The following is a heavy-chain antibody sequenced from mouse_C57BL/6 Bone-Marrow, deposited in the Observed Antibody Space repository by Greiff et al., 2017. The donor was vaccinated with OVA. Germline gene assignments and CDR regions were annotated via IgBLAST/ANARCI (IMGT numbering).Heavy chain of an antibody. Sequence: VQLQHSGPELVKPGASVTISCKASGYSFTAYNMNWVKQSNGKSLEWIGVINPNYGTTSYNQKIKGKATLTVDQSASTAYMQLNSLTSEDSAVYYCAKEAYYYGSDMDYWGQGTSVTVSS. CDR3: AKEAYYYGSDMDY. V-gene: IGHV1-39*01. D-gene: IGHD1-1*01. CDR1: GYSFTAYN. J-gene: IGHJ4*01. CDR2: INPNYGTT.